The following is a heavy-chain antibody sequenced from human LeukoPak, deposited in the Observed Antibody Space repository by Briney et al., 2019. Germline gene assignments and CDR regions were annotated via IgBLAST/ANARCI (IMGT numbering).Heavy chain of an antibody. V-gene: IGHV3-7*01. CDR3: GGFGYEAAVDL. CDR1: GFMFTTYW. CDR2: IKPDGSET. D-gene: IGHD6-13*01. Sequence: GGSLRLSGAASGFMFTTYWMTWVRQAPGKGPEWVANIKPDGSETYYVDSVKGRFTISRDNTKNLLYLQMNSLRGEDAAVYYCGGFGYEAAVDLWGQGTLVTVSS. J-gene: IGHJ4*02.